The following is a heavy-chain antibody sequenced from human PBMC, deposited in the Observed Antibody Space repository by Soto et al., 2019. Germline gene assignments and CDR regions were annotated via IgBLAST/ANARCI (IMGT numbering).Heavy chain of an antibody. CDR3: ARGGGVGVAGSAAFDM. CDR2: INPATGAA. CDR1: GYPVTAYY. Sequence: QLHLVQSGAVVKKPGASVTVSCSASGYPVTAYYMHWVRQAPGRGLEWMGGINPATGAAKYTQTFQGRVTMTRDTSTIAVFMELSGLTSAGTAVFYWARGGGVGVAGSAAFDMWGQGTLVTVSS. J-gene: IGHJ3*02. V-gene: IGHV1-2*02. D-gene: IGHD3-3*01.